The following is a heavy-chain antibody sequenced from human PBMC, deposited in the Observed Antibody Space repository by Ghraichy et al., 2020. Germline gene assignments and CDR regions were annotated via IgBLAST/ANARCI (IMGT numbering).Heavy chain of an antibody. CDR3: ARDLNSSGWQKYYYYYYGMDV. D-gene: IGHD6-19*01. J-gene: IGHJ6*02. CDR2: IWYDGSNK. V-gene: IGHV3-33*01. Sequence: GGSLRLSCAASGFTFSSYGMHWVRQAPGKGLEWVAVIWYDGSNKYYADSVKGRFTISRDNSKNTLYLQMNSLRAEDTAVYYCARDLNSSGWQKYYYYYYGMDVWGQGTTVTVSS. CDR1: GFTFSSYG.